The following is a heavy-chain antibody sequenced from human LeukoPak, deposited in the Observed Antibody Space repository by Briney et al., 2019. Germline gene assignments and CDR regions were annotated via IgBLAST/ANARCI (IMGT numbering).Heavy chain of an antibody. Sequence: SETLSLTCTVSGAPFSGYYCGWIRQAAGTGPEWIGRIYTNVRPDYNPSLRSRVTISVDTSKNQFSLKLSSMSAADTAVYYCAREAREYEGSGYQYGNWGQGTLVTVSS. J-gene: IGHJ4*02. CDR1: GAPFSGYY. CDR2: IYTNVRP. CDR3: AREAREYEGSGYQYGN. V-gene: IGHV4-4*07. D-gene: IGHD3-22*01.